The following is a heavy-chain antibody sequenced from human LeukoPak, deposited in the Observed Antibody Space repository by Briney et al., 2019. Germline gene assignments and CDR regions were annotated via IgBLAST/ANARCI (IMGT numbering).Heavy chain of an antibody. CDR1: GFTFSSYA. Sequence: GGSLRLSCAASGFTFSSYAMSWVRQAPGKGLEWVSAISGSGGSTYYADSVKGRFTISRDNSKNTLYLQMNSLRAEDTAVYYCAKDIGDRSFYILPLGHWGQGTLATVSS. V-gene: IGHV3-23*01. J-gene: IGHJ5*02. D-gene: IGHD2/OR15-2a*01. CDR2: ISGSGGST. CDR3: AKDIGDRSFYILPLGH.